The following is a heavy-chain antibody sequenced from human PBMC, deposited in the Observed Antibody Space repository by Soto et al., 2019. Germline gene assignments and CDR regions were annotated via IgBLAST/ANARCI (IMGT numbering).Heavy chain of an antibody. D-gene: IGHD3-22*01. J-gene: IGHJ3*02. CDR2: ILYDGSNG. V-gene: IGHV3-30*18. CDR1: GFTFSNYV. Sequence: SLRLSCAASGFTFSNYVMHWVRQAPGKGLEWVAVILYDGSNGYYADSVKGRFTISRENSKNTLYLQMNSLRAEDTAVYYCAKGPHYYDSRGAFDIWGQGTMVTVSS. CDR3: AKGPHYYDSRGAFDI.